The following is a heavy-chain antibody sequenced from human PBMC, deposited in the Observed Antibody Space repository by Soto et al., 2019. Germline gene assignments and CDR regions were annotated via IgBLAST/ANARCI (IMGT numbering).Heavy chain of an antibody. V-gene: IGHV3-74*03. CDR1: GFTFSSYG. Sequence: EVQLVESGGGLVQPGGTLRLSCAASGFTFSSYGMHWVRQAPGKGLVWVSRIDSDGTGTTYAESVKGRFTISRDNAKNTLYLHINSLRAEDSGVYYCARAGITHGFDYWGQGVLVTVSS. J-gene: IGHJ4*02. CDR2: IDSDGTGT. CDR3: ARAGITHGFDY. D-gene: IGHD1-20*01.